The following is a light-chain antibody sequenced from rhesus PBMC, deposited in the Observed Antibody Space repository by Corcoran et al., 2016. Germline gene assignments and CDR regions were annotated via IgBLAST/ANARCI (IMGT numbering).Light chain of an antibody. Sequence: DIQMTQSPSSLSASIGDRVTITCRASENVNNYLHWYQQKTGNDPKLLNYKASTLKSGVPSRFSGSGSGTDFTLTISSLQPEDFATYYCQHSYGTPYSFGQGTKVEIK. V-gene: IGKV1-74*01. CDR2: KAS. J-gene: IGKJ2*01. CDR3: QHSYGTPYS. CDR1: ENVNNY.